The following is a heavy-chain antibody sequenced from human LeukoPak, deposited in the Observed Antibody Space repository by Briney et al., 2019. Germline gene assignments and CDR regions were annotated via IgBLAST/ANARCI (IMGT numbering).Heavy chain of an antibody. CDR2: THESGST. CDR1: EYSLSSGYY. Sequence: SETLSLTCTVSEYSLSSGYYWGWIRQPPGKGLEWIGLTHESGSTNYNPSLKSRVTMSLDSSKNQFSLRLSSVTTADTAFYYCARSRGGYGDYGSWFDPWGQGTLVNVSP. D-gene: IGHD4-17*01. J-gene: IGHJ5*02. V-gene: IGHV4-38-2*02. CDR3: ARSRGGYGDYGSWFDP.